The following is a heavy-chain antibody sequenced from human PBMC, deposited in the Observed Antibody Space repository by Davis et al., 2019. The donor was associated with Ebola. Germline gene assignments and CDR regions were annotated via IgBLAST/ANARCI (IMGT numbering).Heavy chain of an antibody. CDR3: ARGWLRGYLDY. J-gene: IGHJ4*02. V-gene: IGHV6-1*01. CDR1: GDSVSGSDTA. CDR2: TYYSSSKWYN. Sequence: LRLSCAISGDSVSGSDTAWNWIRQSPSRGLEWLGRTYYSSSKWYNDYAVSVKSRITINADPSKNQFSLQLNSVTPEDTAVYYCARGWLRGYLDYWGRGTLVTVSS. D-gene: IGHD3-3*01.